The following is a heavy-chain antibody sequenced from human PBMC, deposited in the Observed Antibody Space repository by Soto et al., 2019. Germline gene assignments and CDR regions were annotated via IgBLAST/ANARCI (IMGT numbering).Heavy chain of an antibody. J-gene: IGHJ4*02. V-gene: IGHV3-21*01. Sequence: PSETLSLTCTFSGGSISSGDYYWSWIRQPPGKGLEWVSSISASSTYIYYADSLKGRFTISRDNAYNSLYLQMNSLRAEDTAVYYCARGWLRDPWMYWGQGT. CDR3: ARGWLRDPWMY. CDR2: ISASSTYI. CDR1: GGSISSGDYY. D-gene: IGHD5-12*01.